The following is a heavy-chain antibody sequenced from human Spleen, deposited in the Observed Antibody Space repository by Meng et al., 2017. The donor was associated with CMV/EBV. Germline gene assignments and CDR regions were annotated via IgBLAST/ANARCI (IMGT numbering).Heavy chain of an antibody. V-gene: IGHV4-39*07. CDR3: ARSNSDYYGMDV. D-gene: IGHD4-23*01. Sequence: WVRQGPGKGLEWIGSIYYSGSTYYNPSLKSRVTISVDTSKNQFSLKLSSVTAADTAVYYCARSNSDYYGMDVWGQGTTVTVSS. J-gene: IGHJ6*02. CDR2: IYYSGST.